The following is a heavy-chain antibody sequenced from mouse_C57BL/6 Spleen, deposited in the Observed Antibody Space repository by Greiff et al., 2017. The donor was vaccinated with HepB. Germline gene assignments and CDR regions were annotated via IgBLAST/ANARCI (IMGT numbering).Heavy chain of an antibody. CDR3: TGGGYPPWFAY. J-gene: IGHJ3*01. CDR1: GFTFSNYW. CDR2: IRLKSDNYAT. V-gene: IGHV6-3*01. Sequence: EVMLVESGGGLVQPGGSMKLSCVASGFTFSNYWMNWVRQSPEKGLEWVAQIRLKSDNYATHYAESVKGRFTISRDDSKSSVYLQMNNLRAEDTGIYYCTGGGYPPWFAYWGQGTLVTVSA. D-gene: IGHD2-2*01.